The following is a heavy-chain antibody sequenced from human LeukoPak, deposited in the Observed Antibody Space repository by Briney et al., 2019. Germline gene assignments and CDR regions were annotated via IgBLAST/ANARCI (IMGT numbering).Heavy chain of an antibody. CDR3: ARQTAIVVVPAAIHDAFDI. Sequence: KVSCKASGYTFTSYWIGWVRQMPGKGLEWMGIIYPGDSDTRYSPSFQGQVTISADKSISTAYLQWSSLKASDTAMYYCARQTAIVVVPAAIHDAFDIWGQGTMVTVSS. V-gene: IGHV5-51*01. J-gene: IGHJ3*02. D-gene: IGHD2-2*01. CDR1: GYTFTSYW. CDR2: IYPGDSDT.